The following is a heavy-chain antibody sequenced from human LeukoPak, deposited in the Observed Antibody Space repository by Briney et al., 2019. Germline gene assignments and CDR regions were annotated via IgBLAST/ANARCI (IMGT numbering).Heavy chain of an antibody. Sequence: GGSLRLSCVASGFTFSTYRMNWVRQAPGKGLERVGTISPDGSDKYYVDSVKGRFTISRDNAKTSLYLQINSLRADDTALYFCARGIVVVVGASDHFDYWGQGTLITVSS. D-gene: IGHD2-15*01. CDR2: ISPDGSDK. CDR3: ARGIVVVVGASDHFDY. V-gene: IGHV3-7*01. CDR1: GFTFSTYR. J-gene: IGHJ4*02.